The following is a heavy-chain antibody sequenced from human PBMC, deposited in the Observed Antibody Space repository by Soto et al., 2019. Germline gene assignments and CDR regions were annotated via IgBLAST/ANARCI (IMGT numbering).Heavy chain of an antibody. CDR2: IYYSVST. J-gene: IGHJ6*02. D-gene: IGHD6-13*01. CDR3: ASLSLVAAAEVNYYYGMDV. V-gene: IGHV4-39*01. CDR1: GGSISSSSYY. Sequence: SETLSLTCTVSGGSISSSSYYWGWIRQPPGKGLEWIGSIYYSVSTYYNPSLKSRVTISVDTSKNQFSLKLSSVTAADTAVYYCASLSLVAAAEVNYYYGMDVWGQGTTVTVSS.